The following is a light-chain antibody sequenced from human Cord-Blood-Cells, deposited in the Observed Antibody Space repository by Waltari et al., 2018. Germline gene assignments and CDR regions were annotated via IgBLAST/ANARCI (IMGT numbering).Light chain of an antibody. Sequence: DIQMTQSPSSLSASVGDRVTITCRASQSISSYLNWYQQKPGKAPKLQIYAASSLQSGVPSRFSGSGSGTDFTLTISRLQPEDFATYYCQQSYSTPPTFGQGTKVEIK. J-gene: IGKJ1*01. CDR2: AAS. CDR1: QSISSY. V-gene: IGKV1-39*01. CDR3: QQSYSTPPT.